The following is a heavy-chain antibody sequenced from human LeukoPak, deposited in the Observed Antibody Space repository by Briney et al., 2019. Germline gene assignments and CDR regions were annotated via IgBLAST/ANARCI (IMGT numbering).Heavy chain of an antibody. CDR3: AREDRAAARAFDI. J-gene: IGHJ3*02. CDR2: ISSSSSYI. CDR1: GFTFSSYS. D-gene: IGHD6-13*01. Sequence: GGSLRLSCAASGFTFSSYSMNWVRQAPGKGLEWVSSISSSSSYIYYADSVKGRFTISRDNAKNSLYLQMNSLRAEDTAVYYCAREDRAAARAFDIWGQGTMVTVSS. V-gene: IGHV3-21*01.